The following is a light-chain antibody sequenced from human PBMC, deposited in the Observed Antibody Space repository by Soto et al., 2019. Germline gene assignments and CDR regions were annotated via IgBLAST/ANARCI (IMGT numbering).Light chain of an antibody. J-gene: IGKJ1*01. Sequence: DIQMTQSPSTLSVSVGDRVTITCRAGETISIFLAWYKQNPGKAPNPLITNASSLQSEVPSRLSGSGSGTEFTLTITSMKPDDFGVYYCQQYKSSSTFGHGTQVDIK. CDR1: ETISIF. CDR3: QQYKSSST. CDR2: NAS. V-gene: IGKV1-5*03.